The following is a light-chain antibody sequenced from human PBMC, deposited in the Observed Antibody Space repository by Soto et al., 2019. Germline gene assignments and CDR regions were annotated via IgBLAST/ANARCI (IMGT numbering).Light chain of an antibody. Sequence: EVVMTQSPATLSVSPGERATLSCRASQSVGSYLAWYQQKPGQAPSLLIYGASARATAVPARFSGSGSGTEFTLTISSLQSEDLAAYYCQQYNHWPLTFGHGTKVEIK. V-gene: IGKV3-15*01. J-gene: IGKJ1*01. CDR2: GAS. CDR1: QSVGSY. CDR3: QQYNHWPLT.